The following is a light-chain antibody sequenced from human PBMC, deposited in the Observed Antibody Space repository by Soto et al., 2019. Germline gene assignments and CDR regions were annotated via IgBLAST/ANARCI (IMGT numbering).Light chain of an antibody. CDR3: LQDYTYPRT. CDR2: AAS. V-gene: IGKV1-6*01. J-gene: IGKJ1*01. CDR1: QAIGND. Sequence: AIQMTQSPSSLSASVGDRVTITCRASQAIGNDLGWYQQKSGKAPKLLIHAASSLESGVPSRFSGSGSGTDFTLKISSLQPEDFATYYCLQDYTYPRTFGQGTKVDIK.